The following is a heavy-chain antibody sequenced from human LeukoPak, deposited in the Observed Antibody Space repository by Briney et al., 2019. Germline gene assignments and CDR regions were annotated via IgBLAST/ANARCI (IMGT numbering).Heavy chain of an antibody. CDR3: ARGSGIVLMVYAITTYYYYMDV. D-gene: IGHD2-8*01. J-gene: IGHJ6*03. CDR2: INHSGST. Sequence: SETLSLTCAVYGGSFSGYYRSWIRQPPGKGLEWIGEINHSGSTNYNPSLKSRVTISVDTSKNQFSLKLSSVTAADTAVYYCARGSGIVLMVYAITTYYYYMDVWGKGTPVTVSS. V-gene: IGHV4-34*01. CDR1: GGSFSGYY.